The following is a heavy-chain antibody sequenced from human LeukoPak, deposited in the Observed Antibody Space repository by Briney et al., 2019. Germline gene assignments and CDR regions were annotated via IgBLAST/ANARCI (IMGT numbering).Heavy chain of an antibody. CDR3: ARDTPRLAVTGFFDY. Sequence: ASVTVTWKASGFTFNIYGLSWVRQAPGQGLEWMGWITAYNGNTNYAQKFQGRLTMTTDTSTSTAYMELRSLRSDDTAVYYCARDTPRLAVTGFFDYWGQGALVTVSS. J-gene: IGHJ4*02. V-gene: IGHV1-18*01. CDR2: ITAYNGNT. CDR1: GFTFNIYG. D-gene: IGHD6-19*01.